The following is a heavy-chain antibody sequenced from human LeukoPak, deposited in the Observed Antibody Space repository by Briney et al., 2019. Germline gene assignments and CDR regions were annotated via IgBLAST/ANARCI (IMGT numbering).Heavy chain of an antibody. J-gene: IGHJ6*03. CDR1: GASITSYC. D-gene: IGHD3-3*01. CDR2: IYNTGST. V-gene: IGHV4-59*01. Sequence: SETLSLTCTVPGASITSYCWIWIRQPPGKGLEWIGYIYNTGSTSYNPSLKSRVTISEDTSKNQFSLKLSSVTAADTAVYYCARGGDYDFWSGYSNYYYMDVWGKGTTVTVSS. CDR3: ARGGDYDFWSGYSNYYYMDV.